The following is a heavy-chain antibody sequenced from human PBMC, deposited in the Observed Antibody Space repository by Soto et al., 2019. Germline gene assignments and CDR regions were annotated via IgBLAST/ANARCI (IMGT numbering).Heavy chain of an antibody. CDR2: ISNDGNNK. CDR3: AKDKGITAQKYYFDY. Sequence: QVQLVESGGGVVQPGTSLRLSCAASGFTFSTYNMHWVRQAPGKGLERVAFISNDGNNKYYSDSVKGRFTLSRDNSKNTLYLQMNSLRVEDTAVYYCAKDKGITAQKYYFDYWGQGTLVTVSS. V-gene: IGHV3-30*18. J-gene: IGHJ4*02. D-gene: IGHD6-13*01. CDR1: GFTFSTYN.